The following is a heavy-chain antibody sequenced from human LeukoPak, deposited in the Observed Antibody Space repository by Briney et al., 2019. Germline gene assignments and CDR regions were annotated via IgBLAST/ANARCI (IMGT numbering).Heavy chain of an antibody. J-gene: IGHJ4*02. V-gene: IGHV3-23*01. D-gene: IGHD3-9*01. CDR3: AKDSESLLRYLDWPQRFDY. CDR2: ISGSGGST. Sequence: GGSLRLSCAASGFTFSSYAMSWVRQAPGKGLEWVSAISGSGGSTYYADSVKGRFTISRDNSKNTLYLQMNSLRAEDTAVYYCAKDSESLLRYLDWPQRFDYWGQGTLVTVSS. CDR1: GFTFSSYA.